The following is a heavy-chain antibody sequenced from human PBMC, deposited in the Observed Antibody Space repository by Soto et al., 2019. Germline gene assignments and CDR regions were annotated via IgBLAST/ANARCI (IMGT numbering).Heavy chain of an antibody. CDR2: INTGNAKT. CDR1: GYTFTYYG. CDR3: VRFSGIPV. J-gene: IGHJ4*02. D-gene: IGHD1-1*01. Sequence: QVQLVQSGPEVKKPGASVKVSCKTSGYTFTYYGLHWVRQAPGQGLEWMGWINTGNAKTKYSQNFQGRLTITRDTSATTLSMELSSLRSEDTTVYYCVRFSGIPVWGQGTLVTVSS. V-gene: IGHV1-3*04.